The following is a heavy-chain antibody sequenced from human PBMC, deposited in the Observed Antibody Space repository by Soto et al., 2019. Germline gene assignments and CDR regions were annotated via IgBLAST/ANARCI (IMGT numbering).Heavy chain of an antibody. D-gene: IGHD3-3*01. Sequence: PGGSLKLACAASRLTFSNYYISWIRQTPGKGLEWVSYISSSGSTIYYADSVKGRFTISRDNAKNSLYLQMNSLRAEDRAVYYCARGARTYYVFWSGYYPGPWAVMAVWVHGTTVTV. CDR2: ISSSGSTI. CDR1: RLTFSNYY. V-gene: IGHV3-11*01. J-gene: IGHJ6*02. CDR3: ARGARTYYVFWSGYYPGPWAVMAV.